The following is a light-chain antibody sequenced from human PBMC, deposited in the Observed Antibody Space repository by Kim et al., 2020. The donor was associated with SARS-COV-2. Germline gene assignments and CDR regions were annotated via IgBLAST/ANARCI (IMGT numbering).Light chain of an antibody. CDR3: QQYNNWPPRDT. J-gene: IGKJ2*01. CDR2: GAS. CDR1: QSVSSN. Sequence: SPGERATRSCRASQSVSSNLAWYQQKPGQAPRLLIYGASTRATGIPARFSGSGSGTEFTLTISSLQSEDFAVYYCQQYNNWPPRDTFGQGTKLEIK. V-gene: IGKV3-15*01.